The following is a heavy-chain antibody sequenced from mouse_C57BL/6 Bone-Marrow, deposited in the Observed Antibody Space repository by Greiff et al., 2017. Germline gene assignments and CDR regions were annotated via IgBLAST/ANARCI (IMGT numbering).Heavy chain of an antibody. D-gene: IGHD2-14*01. CDR2: IYPGSGNT. CDR1: GYSFTSYY. CDR3: ARGVRRRGYYYAMDY. V-gene: IGHV1-66*01. Sequence: QVQLKQSGPELVKPGASVKISCKASGYSFTSYYIHWVKQRPGQGLEWIGWIYPGSGNTKYNEKFKGKATLTADTSSSTAYMQLSSLTSEDSAVYYCARGVRRRGYYYAMDYWGQGTSVTVSS. J-gene: IGHJ4*01.